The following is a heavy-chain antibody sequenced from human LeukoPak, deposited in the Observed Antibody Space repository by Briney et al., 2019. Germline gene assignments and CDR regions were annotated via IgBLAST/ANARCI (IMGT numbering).Heavy chain of an antibody. J-gene: IGHJ4*02. D-gene: IGHD3-3*01. Sequence: ASVKVSCKASGYTFTSYGISWVRQAPGQGLEWMGWISAYNGNTNYAQKLQGRVTMTTDTSTSTAYMELRSLRSDDTAVYYCARDHVAYYDFWSGYYANETNDYWGQGTLVTVSS. CDR1: GYTFTSYG. CDR2: ISAYNGNT. V-gene: IGHV1-18*01. CDR3: ARDHVAYYDFWSGYYANETNDY.